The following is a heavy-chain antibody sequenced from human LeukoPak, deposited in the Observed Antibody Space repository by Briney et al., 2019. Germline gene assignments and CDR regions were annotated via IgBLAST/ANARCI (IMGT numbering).Heavy chain of an antibody. CDR1: GGSISSGGYY. CDR2: IYYSGST. D-gene: IGHD6-19*01. CDR3: ARHDSSGWPNFDY. J-gene: IGHJ4*02. V-gene: IGHV4-39*01. Sequence: SETLSLTCTVSGGSISSGGYYWGWIRQPPGKGLEWIGSIYYSGSTYYNPSLKSRVTISVDTSKNQFSLKLSSVTAADTAVYYCARHDSSGWPNFDYWGQGTLVTVSS.